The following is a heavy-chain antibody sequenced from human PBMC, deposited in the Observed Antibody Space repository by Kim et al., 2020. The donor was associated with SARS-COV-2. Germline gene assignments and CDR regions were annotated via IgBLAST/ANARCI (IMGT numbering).Heavy chain of an antibody. Sequence: NYNPSLKSRVTISVDTSKNQFSLKLSSVTAADTAVYYCARGLVQVGGFDPWGQGTLVTVSS. V-gene: IGHV4-34*01. D-gene: IGHD6-13*01. CDR3: ARGLVQVGGFDP. J-gene: IGHJ5*02.